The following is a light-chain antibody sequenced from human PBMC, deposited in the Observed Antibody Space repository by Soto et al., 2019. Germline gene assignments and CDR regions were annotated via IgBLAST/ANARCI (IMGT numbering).Light chain of an antibody. CDR3: QQYGISPWT. CDR1: QSVINSY. V-gene: IGKV3-20*01. CDR2: GAS. J-gene: IGKJ1*01. Sequence: EIVLTQSPGTLSLSPGERATLSCRASQSVINSYLAWYQHKAGQAPRLLIYGASSRATGIPDKFSGSGSGTHFTLTTSRLEPEDFAVYYCQQYGISPWTFGQGTKVEIK.